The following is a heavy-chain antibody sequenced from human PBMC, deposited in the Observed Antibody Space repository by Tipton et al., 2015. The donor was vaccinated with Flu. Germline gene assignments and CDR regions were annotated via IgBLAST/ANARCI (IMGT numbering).Heavy chain of an antibody. CDR3: ARMIRGWFDP. D-gene: IGHD3-22*01. Sequence: TLSLTCTVSGGSINSTTYYWGWVRQPPGKGLEWVGDVYDSGSTTYSPSLKSRVTMSIDSSKNQFSLKVRSLTTADTAMYYCARMIRGWFDPWGHGTLVTVSS. J-gene: IGHJ5*02. CDR2: VYDSGST. V-gene: IGHV4-61*05. CDR1: GGSINSTTYY.